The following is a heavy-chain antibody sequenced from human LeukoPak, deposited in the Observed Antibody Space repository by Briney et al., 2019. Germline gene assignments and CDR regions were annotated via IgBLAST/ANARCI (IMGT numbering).Heavy chain of an antibody. Sequence: ASVKVSCKVSRYTLTELSMHWVRQAPGKGLEWMGGFDPEDGETIYAQKFQGRVTMTEDTSTDTAYMELSSLRSEDTAVYYCATDPHSSSWYGEFDYWGQGTLVTVSS. CDR1: RYTLTELS. CDR2: FDPEDGET. CDR3: ATDPHSSSWYGEFDY. V-gene: IGHV1-24*01. D-gene: IGHD6-13*01. J-gene: IGHJ4*02.